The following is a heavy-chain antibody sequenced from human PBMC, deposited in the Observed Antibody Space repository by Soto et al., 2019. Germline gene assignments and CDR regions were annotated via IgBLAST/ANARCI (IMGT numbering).Heavy chain of an antibody. D-gene: IGHD3-16*02. V-gene: IGHV3-7*01. CDR3: AIPMYYDYVWGSYLDY. Sequence: PGGSLRLSCAASGFTVSSYWMSWVRQAPGKGLEWVANKKQDGSEKYYVDSVKGRFTISRDNAKNSLYLQMNSLRAEDTAVYYCAIPMYYDYVWGSYLDYWGQGTLVTVSS. CDR2: KKQDGSEK. CDR1: GFTVSSYW. J-gene: IGHJ4*02.